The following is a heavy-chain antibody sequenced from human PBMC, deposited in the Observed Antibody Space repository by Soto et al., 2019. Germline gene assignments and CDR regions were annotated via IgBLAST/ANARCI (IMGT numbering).Heavy chain of an antibody. J-gene: IGHJ4*02. CDR2: ISGSGGST. V-gene: IGHV3-23*01. D-gene: IGHD3-3*01. Sequence: GGSLRLSCAASGFTFSSYAMSWVRQAPGKGLEWVSAISGSGGSTYYADSVKGRFTISRDNSKNTLYLQMNSLRAEDTAVYYCANAPFWSGHLDYWGQGTLVTVSS. CDR3: ANAPFWSGHLDY. CDR1: GFTFSSYA.